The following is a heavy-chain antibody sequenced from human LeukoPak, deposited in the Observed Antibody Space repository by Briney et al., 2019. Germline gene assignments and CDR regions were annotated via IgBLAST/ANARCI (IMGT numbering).Heavy chain of an antibody. D-gene: IGHD6-19*01. Sequence: GGSLRLSCAASGFIFSNYWMSWVRQAPGKGLEWVAIIKGDGSEKYYVDSVNGRFTISRDNAKNSQYLQMNAVRTEDTALYFCAGGSGWLTDYWGQGTLVTVSS. CDR1: GFIFSNYW. V-gene: IGHV3-7*04. J-gene: IGHJ4*02. CDR2: IKGDGSEK. CDR3: AGGSGWLTDY.